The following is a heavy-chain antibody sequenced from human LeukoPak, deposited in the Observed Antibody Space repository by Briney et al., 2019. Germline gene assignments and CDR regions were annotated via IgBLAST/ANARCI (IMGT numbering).Heavy chain of an antibody. D-gene: IGHD2-15*01. CDR3: ARGNPRVHCTGGSCPTPYYFDY. J-gene: IGHJ4*02. V-gene: IGHV4-34*01. CDR1: GGSFSGYC. CDR2: INHSGST. Sequence: SETLSLTCAVYGGSFSGYCWSWLRQPPGKGLEWIGEINHSGSTNYNPSLKSRVTISVDTSKNQFSLKLSSVTAADTAVYYCARGNPRVHCTGGSCPTPYYFDYWGQETLVSVSS.